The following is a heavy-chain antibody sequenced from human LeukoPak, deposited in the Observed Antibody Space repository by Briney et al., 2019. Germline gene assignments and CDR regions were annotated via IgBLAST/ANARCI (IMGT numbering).Heavy chain of an antibody. D-gene: IGHD4/OR15-4a*01. CDR3: ATADYPPFEF. CDR2: IKSQGDGATT. V-gene: IGHV3-15*01. CDR1: GLTFRSAW. J-gene: IGHJ4*02. Sequence: GGSLRLSCAASGLTFRSAWMSWVRQAPGKGLEWVGRIKSQGDGATTVHAAPVKGRFTISRDDSRNTLYLQMGSPKIEDTAVYYCATADYPPFEFWGQGTLVTVSS.